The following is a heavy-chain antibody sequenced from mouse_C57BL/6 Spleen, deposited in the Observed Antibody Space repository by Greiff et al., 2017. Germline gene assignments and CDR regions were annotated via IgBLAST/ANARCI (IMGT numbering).Heavy chain of an antibody. V-gene: IGHV5-17*01. Sequence: EVKLVESGGGLVKPGGSLKLSCAASGFTFRDYGMHWVRQAPEKGLEWVAYISSGSSTIYYADTVKGRFTISRDNAKNTLFLQMTSLRTEDTAMYYCARRLLYGRQGTLVTVPA. J-gene: IGHJ3*01. CDR2: ISSGSSTI. CDR3: ARRLLY. D-gene: IGHD2-3*01. CDR1: GFTFRDYG.